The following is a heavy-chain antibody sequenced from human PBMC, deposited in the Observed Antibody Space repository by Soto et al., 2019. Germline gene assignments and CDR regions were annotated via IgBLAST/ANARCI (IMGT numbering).Heavy chain of an antibody. J-gene: IGHJ4*02. D-gene: IGHD3-16*01. CDR1: DDSINSDKYY. CDR2: IYYRGNA. CDR3: ARLGGLATISYYFDF. V-gene: IGHV4-39*01. Sequence: SETLSLTCSVSDDSINSDKYYWGWIRQPPGKGLERIGSIYYRGNAYYNPSLQTRVTISLDKSKSQFSLKLNSVTAADLAVYFCARLGGLATISYYFDFWGPGALVTVSS.